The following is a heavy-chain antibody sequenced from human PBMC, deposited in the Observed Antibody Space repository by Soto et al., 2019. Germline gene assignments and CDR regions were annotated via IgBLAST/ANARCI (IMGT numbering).Heavy chain of an antibody. V-gene: IGHV3-30*18. CDR3: AKDSEYSFSSTGEGRDY. J-gene: IGHJ4*02. D-gene: IGHD6-6*01. CDR1: GFIFSSYG. Sequence: QAGGSLRLSCAASGFIFSSYGMHWVRQAPGKGLECVAVISYDGSKKYYVDSVKGRFTISRDNSKNTLYLQMNSLRAEDTAVYYCAKDSEYSFSSTGEGRDYWGQGTLVTVS. CDR2: ISYDGSKK.